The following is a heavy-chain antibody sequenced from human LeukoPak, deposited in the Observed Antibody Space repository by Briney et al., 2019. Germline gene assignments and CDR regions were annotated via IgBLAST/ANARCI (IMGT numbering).Heavy chain of an antibody. CDR1: GFIFSNYA. J-gene: IGHJ4*02. CDR2: IIGSGDSR. V-gene: IGHV3-23*01. D-gene: IGHD5-12*01. CDR3: AKGGYDYAAIGYFDY. Sequence: GGSLRLSCAASGFIFSNYAMNWVRQAPGKGLEWVSVIIGSGDSRYYADSVKGRFTISRDRSKNTLYLHMNSLTVEDTAVYYCAKGGYDYAAIGYFDYWGQGTLVTVSS.